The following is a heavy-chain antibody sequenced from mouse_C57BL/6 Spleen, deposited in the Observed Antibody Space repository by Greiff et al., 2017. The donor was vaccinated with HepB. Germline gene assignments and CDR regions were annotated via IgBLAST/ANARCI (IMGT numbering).Heavy chain of an antibody. J-gene: IGHJ2*01. CDR1: GYTFTDYN. CDR2: INPNNGGT. CDR3: ARERGNWDGGYYFDY. V-gene: IGHV1-18*01. Sequence: VQLQQSGPELVKPGASVKIPCKASGYTFTDYNMDWVKQSHGKSLEWIGDINPNNGGTIYNQKFKGKATLTVDKSSSTAYMELRSLTTEDTAVSYCARERGNWDGGYYFDYWGQGTTLTVSS. D-gene: IGHD4-1*01.